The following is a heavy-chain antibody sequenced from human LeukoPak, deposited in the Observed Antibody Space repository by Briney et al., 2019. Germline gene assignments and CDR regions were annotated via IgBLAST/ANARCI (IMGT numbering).Heavy chain of an antibody. CDR2: IYTSGST. J-gene: IGHJ6*03. CDR3: ARDARWLQSDYYYYYMDV. V-gene: IGHV4-61*02. CDR1: GGSISSGSYY. Sequence: SQTLSLTCTVSGGSISSGSYYWSWIRQPAGKGLEWIGRIYTSGSTNYNPSLKSRVTISVDTSKNQFSLKLSSVTAADTAVYYCARDARWLQSDYYYYYMDVWGKGTTVTISS. D-gene: IGHD5-24*01.